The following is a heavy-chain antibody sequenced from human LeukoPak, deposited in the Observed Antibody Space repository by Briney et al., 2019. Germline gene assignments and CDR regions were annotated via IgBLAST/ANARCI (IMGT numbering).Heavy chain of an antibody. CDR2: IYYSGST. Sequence: SETLSLTCTVSGGSISSSSYYWGWIRQPPGKGLEWIGSIYYSGSTYYNPSLKSRVTISVDTSKNQFSLKLSSVTAADTAVYYCARHGSSFDYYYYYMGVWGKGTTVSVSS. J-gene: IGHJ6*03. CDR1: GGSISSSSYY. V-gene: IGHV4-39*01. CDR3: ARHGSSFDYYYYYMGV. D-gene: IGHD6-13*01.